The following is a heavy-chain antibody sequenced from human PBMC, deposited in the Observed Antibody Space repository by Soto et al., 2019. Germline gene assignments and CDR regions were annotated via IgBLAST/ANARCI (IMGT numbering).Heavy chain of an antibody. CDR1: GFVFSGYD. J-gene: IGHJ4*02. CDR3: ARDCGFWTVPGIDK. Sequence: GGSLRLSCAASGFVFSGYDLGWVRSAPRKGLEWVLTLCGSGYNTYYADSLKGWLPISRANSKNTLYLQMSCLRAAAQAVVHCARDCGFWTVPGIDKWGQGTLVTVSS. D-gene: IGHD3-3*01. V-gene: IGHV3-23*01. CDR2: LCGSGYNT.